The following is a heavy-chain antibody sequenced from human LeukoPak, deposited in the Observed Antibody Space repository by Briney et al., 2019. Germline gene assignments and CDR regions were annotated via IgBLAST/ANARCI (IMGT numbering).Heavy chain of an antibody. CDR1: GFAFSSYA. V-gene: IGHV3-23*01. D-gene: IGHD3-16*01. Sequence: GGSLRLSCAASGFAFSSYAMSWVRQAPGKGLEWVSATSGSGSSTYYTDSMKGRFTISRDNSKNTLYLQMNSLRVQDTAVYYCAILRRGGDAFDIWGQGTMVIVSS. CDR3: AILRRGGDAFDI. J-gene: IGHJ3*02. CDR2: TSGSGSST.